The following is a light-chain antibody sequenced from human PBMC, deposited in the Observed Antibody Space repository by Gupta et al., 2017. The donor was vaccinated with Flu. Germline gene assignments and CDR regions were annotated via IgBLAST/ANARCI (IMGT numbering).Light chain of an antibody. J-gene: IGLJ1*01. V-gene: IGLV2-14*01. Sequence: QSALTHPASVSGSPGQSFTISCTGTSSDVGPYNYVSWYQHHPGKAPKLMIYEVSNRPSGVSNRFSGSKSDNTASLTISGLQAEDEADYYCTSYTTSSPYVFGTGTKVTVL. CDR3: TSYTTSSPYV. CDR1: SSDVGPYNY. CDR2: EVS.